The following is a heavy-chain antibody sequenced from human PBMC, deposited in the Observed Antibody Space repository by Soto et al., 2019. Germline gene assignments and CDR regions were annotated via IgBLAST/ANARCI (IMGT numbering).Heavy chain of an antibody. CDR2: IIPIFGTA. CDR3: AREIRIVGALMWYYFDY. Sequence: ASVKVSCKASGGTFSSYAISWVRQAPGQGLEWMGGIIPIFGTANYAQKFQGRVTITADESTSTTYMELSSLRSEDTAVYYCAREIRIVGALMWYYFDYWGQGTLVTVSS. CDR1: GGTFSSYA. D-gene: IGHD1-26*01. V-gene: IGHV1-69*13. J-gene: IGHJ4*02.